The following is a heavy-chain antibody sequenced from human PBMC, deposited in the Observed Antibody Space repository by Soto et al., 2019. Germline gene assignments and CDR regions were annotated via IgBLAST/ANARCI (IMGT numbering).Heavy chain of an antibody. CDR1: GYNFNQYY. V-gene: IGHV1-46*02. Sequence: QVQLMQSGAEVRKPGASVRLSCETSGYNFNQYYIHWVRQAPGQGLEWMGIINLRGGTTEYAHKFRGRVTVTGDTSTKTAYMELMSLRSEGTARYFCARGPEDSDVPRWDYWGQGTLVTVSS. CDR3: ARGPEDSDVPRWDY. J-gene: IGHJ4*02. D-gene: IGHD1-26*01. CDR2: INLRGGTT.